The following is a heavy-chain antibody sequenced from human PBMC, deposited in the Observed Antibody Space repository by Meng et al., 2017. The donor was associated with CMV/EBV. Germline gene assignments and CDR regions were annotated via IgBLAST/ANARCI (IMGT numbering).Heavy chain of an antibody. J-gene: IGHJ4*02. CDR3: ARDKKDCSSTSCYWYFDY. Sequence: ASVKVSCKASGYTFTGYYMHWVRQAPGQGLEWMGWINPNSGGTNYAQKFQGRVTMTRDTSISTAYMELSRLRSDDTAVYYCARDKKDCSSTSCYWYFDYWGQGTLVTVSS. V-gene: IGHV1-2*02. CDR2: INPNSGGT. D-gene: IGHD2-2*01. CDR1: GYTFTGYY.